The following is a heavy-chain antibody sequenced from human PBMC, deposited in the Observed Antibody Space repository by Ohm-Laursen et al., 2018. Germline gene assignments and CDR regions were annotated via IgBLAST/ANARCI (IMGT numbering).Heavy chain of an antibody. CDR2: ISYDGSNK. J-gene: IGHJ6*02. CDR1: GFTFSSYG. CDR3: AKGSHYYGMDV. Sequence: SLRLSCTASGFTFSSYGMHWVRQAPGKGLEWVAVISYDGSNKYYADSVKGRFTISRDNSKNTLYLQMNSLRAEDTAVYYCAKGSHYYGMDVWGQGTTVTVSS. V-gene: IGHV3-30*18.